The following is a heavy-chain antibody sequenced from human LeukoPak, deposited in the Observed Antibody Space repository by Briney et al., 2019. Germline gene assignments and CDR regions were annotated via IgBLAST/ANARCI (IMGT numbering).Heavy chain of an antibody. V-gene: IGHV1-18*01. CDR1: VYTFSNYG. CDR2: ISAYNGNT. CDR3: ARDWSNSKSAPDH. D-gene: IGHD6-13*01. Sequence: GASVKVSCKPSVYTFSNYGLTWVRQLPGQGLEYMGWISAYNGNTNYAQNLQGRVTMTTDTSTSTGYTELRSLRSDDTAVYYCARDWSNSKSAPDHWGKGTLVIVSS. J-gene: IGHJ4*02.